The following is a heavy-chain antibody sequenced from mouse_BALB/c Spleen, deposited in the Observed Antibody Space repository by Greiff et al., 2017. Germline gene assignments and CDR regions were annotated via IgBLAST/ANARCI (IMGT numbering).Heavy chain of an antibody. CDR1: GYTFTSYW. Sequence: VQLQQSGAELAKPGASVKMSCKASGYTFTSYWMHWVKQRPGQGLEWIGYINPSTGYTEYNQKFKDKATLTADKSSSTAYMQLSSLTSEDSAVYYCARGGALDYWGKGTTLTVSS. V-gene: IGHV1-7*01. CDR2: INPSTGYT. D-gene: IGHD3-1*01. J-gene: IGHJ2*01. CDR3: ARGGALDY.